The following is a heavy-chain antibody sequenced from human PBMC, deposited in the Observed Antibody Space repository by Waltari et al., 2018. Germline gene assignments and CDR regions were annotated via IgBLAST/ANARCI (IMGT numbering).Heavy chain of an antibody. CDR2: ISSSGGNM. CDR3: ARDRGWSSSPGYYDY. CDR1: GFTFNNYE. J-gene: IGHJ4*02. Sequence: EVQLVESGGGWVQPGGPVRLSGAPPGFTFNNYELNRARPAPGKGLEWLSYISSSGGNMYYADSVKGRFSISRDNAKNSLYLQMSSLRVEDTAVYYCARDRGWSSSPGYYDYWGQGTLVTVSS. V-gene: IGHV3-48*03. D-gene: IGHD6-13*01.